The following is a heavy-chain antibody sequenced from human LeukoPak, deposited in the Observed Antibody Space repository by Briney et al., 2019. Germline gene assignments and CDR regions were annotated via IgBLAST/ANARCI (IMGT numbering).Heavy chain of an antibody. Sequence: SETLSLTCIVSGGSISSYYWSWIRQPPGKGLEWIGSIYYTGSTNYNPSLKSRVTISVDTSTNQFSLKVTSVTAADTAVYYCARLQGQWLLHDYWGQGTLVTVSS. CDR2: IYYTGST. J-gene: IGHJ4*02. CDR1: GGSISSYY. V-gene: IGHV4-59*01. D-gene: IGHD6-19*01. CDR3: ARLQGQWLLHDY.